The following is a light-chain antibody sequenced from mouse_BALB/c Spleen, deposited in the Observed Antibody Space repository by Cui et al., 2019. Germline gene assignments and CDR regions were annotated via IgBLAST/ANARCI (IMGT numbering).Light chain of an antibody. Sequence: DIQMCQSPASMSASVGETVTITCRASENIYGALKYYQRQQGQSPQLLIDGETHLADGMSSRFSGSGSGKQYSLKVSSLYPDDVETYYCQNVITTPQFGEGTKLEIK. J-gene: IGKJ1*01. CDR2: GET. V-gene: IGKV12-89*01. CDR1: ENIYGA. CDR3: QNVITTPQ.